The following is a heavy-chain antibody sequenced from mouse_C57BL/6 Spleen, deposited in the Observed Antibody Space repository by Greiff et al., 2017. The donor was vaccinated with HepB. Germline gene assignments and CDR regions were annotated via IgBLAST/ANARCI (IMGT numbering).Heavy chain of an antibody. J-gene: IGHJ4*01. Sequence: EVKLVESGPGLVKPSQSLSLTCSVTGYSITSGYYWNWIRQFPGNKLEWMGYISYDGSNNYNPSLKNRISITRDTSKNQFFLKLNSVTTEDTATYYCARGGTGTKGYAMDYWGQGTSVTVSS. CDR1: GYSITSGYY. V-gene: IGHV3-6*01. CDR2: ISYDGSN. CDR3: ARGGTGTKGYAMDY. D-gene: IGHD4-1*01.